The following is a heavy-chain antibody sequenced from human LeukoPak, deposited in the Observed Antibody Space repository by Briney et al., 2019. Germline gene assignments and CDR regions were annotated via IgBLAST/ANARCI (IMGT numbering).Heavy chain of an antibody. Sequence: PSETLSLTCAVSGGSISSSNWWSWVRQPPGKGLEWIGEIYHSGSTNYNPSLKSRVTISVDKSKNQFSLKLSSVTAADTAVYYCARRPPSSYYDFWSGYYKYNWFDPWGQGTLITVSS. CDR1: GGSISSSNW. CDR3: ARRPPSSYYDFWSGYYKYNWFDP. V-gene: IGHV4-4*02. J-gene: IGHJ5*02. CDR2: IYHSGST. D-gene: IGHD3-3*01.